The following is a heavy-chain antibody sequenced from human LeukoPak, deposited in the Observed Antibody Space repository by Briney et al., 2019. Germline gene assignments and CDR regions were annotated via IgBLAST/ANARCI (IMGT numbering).Heavy chain of an antibody. CDR2: IYTSGST. V-gene: IGHV4-61*02. CDR3: ARDLGDGYPTGGAFDI. D-gene: IGHD5-24*01. CDR1: GGSISSGSYY. Sequence: TLSLTCTVSGGSISSGSYYWSWIRQPAGKGLEWIGRIYTSGSTNYNPSLKSRVTISVDTSKNQFSLKLSSVTAADTAVYYCARDLGDGYPTGGAFDIWGQGTMVTVSS. J-gene: IGHJ3*02.